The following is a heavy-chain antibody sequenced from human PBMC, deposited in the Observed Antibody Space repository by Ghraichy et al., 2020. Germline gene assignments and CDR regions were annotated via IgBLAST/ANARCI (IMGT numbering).Heavy chain of an antibody. Sequence: ESLNISCSVSGFSISKSYSWGWIRQPPGRRLEWIGNIYPSGDTYYNPSLKSRVTISLDMAKNQVSLNVSAVTAADTAVYFCARARGYTYGPPGHWGQGTLVTVSS. J-gene: IGHJ4*02. CDR1: GFSISKSYS. D-gene: IGHD5-18*01. V-gene: IGHV4-38-2*01. CDR2: IYPSGDT. CDR3: ARARGYTYGPPGH.